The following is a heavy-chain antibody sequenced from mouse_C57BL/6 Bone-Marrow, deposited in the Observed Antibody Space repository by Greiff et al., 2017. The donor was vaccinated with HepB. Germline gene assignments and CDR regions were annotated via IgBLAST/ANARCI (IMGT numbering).Heavy chain of an antibody. J-gene: IGHJ2*01. CDR3: AREGVITTVVAAGDY. V-gene: IGHV1-80*01. CDR1: GYAFSSYW. D-gene: IGHD1-1*01. CDR2: IYPGDGDT. Sequence: QVQLQQSGAELVKPGASVKISCKASGYAFSSYWMNWVKQRPGKGLEWIGQIYPGDGDTNYNGKFKGKATLTADKSSSTAYMQLSSLTSEDSAVYFCAREGVITTVVAAGDYWGQGTTLTVSS.